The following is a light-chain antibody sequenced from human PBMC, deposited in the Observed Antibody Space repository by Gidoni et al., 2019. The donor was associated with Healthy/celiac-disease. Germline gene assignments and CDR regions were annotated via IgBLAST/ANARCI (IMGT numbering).Light chain of an antibody. J-gene: IGLJ3*02. Sequence: QSLLTQPPSPSGTTGQRVTISCSGSSSNIGSNYVYWYQQLPGTAPKLLIYRNNQRPSGVPDRFSGAKSGTSASLAISGLRSEDEADYYCAAWDDSLSGQVFGGGTKLTVL. CDR1: SSNIGSNY. CDR3: AAWDDSLSGQV. V-gene: IGLV1-47*01. CDR2: RNN.